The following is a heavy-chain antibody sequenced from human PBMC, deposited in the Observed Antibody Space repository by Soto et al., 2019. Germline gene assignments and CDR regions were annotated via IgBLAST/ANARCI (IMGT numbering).Heavy chain of an antibody. Sequence: GESLKISCKGSGYSFTSYWISWVRQMPGKGLEWMGRIDPSDSYTNYSPSFQGHVTISADKPISTAYLQWSSLKASDTAMYYCARRSYAIAAQVFWFDPWGQGTLVTVSS. J-gene: IGHJ5*02. CDR2: IDPSDSYT. CDR1: GYSFTSYW. V-gene: IGHV5-10-1*01. CDR3: ARRSYAIAAQVFWFDP. D-gene: IGHD6-6*01.